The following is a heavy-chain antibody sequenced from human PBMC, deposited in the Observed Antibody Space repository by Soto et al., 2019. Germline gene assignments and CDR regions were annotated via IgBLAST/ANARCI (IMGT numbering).Heavy chain of an antibody. CDR2: IHSGGTT. CDR1: GASISNGYYS. J-gene: IGHJ4*02. V-gene: IGHV4-30-4*01. CDR3: ARGPSGDKVDY. D-gene: IGHD1-26*01. Sequence: QVQLQEPGPRLVEPSHTLSLTCTVSGASISNGYYSWSWIRQSQGTGLEWIGHIHSGGTTYSNPSLKSLLSISVDMSKNQSSMELSSLTAADTAVYYCARGPSGDKVDYWGQGTLVTVSS.